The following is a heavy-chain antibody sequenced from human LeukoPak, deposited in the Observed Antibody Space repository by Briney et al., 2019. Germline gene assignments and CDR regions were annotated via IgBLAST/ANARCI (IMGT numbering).Heavy chain of an antibody. J-gene: IGHJ4*02. CDR3: ARSGSITVSGSLPY. D-gene: IGHD6-19*01. Sequence: PSKTLSLTCTVSGGSISSYYWSWIRQPPGKGLEWIGYIHYSGSTNYNPSLKSRVTISIDASKNQFSLKLTSVTAADTAVYYCARSGSITVSGSLPYWGQGTLVTVSS. CDR2: IHYSGST. V-gene: IGHV4-59*01. CDR1: GGSISSYY.